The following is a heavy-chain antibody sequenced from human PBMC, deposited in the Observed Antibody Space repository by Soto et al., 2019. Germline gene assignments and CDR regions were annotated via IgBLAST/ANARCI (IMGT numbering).Heavy chain of an antibody. D-gene: IGHD2-15*01. CDR2: ISSSSSYI. CDR1: GFTFSSYS. CDR3: ARDWGCSGGSCYRYY. V-gene: IGHV3-21*01. J-gene: IGHJ4*02. Sequence: PGGSLRLSCAASGFTFSSYSMNWVRQAPGKGLEWVSSISSSSSYIYYADSVKGRFTVSRDNAKNSLYLQMNSLRAEDTAVYYCARDWGCSGGSCYRYYWGQGTLVTVSS.